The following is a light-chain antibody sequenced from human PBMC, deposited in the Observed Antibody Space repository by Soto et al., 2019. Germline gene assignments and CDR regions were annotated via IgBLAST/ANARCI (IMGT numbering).Light chain of an antibody. J-gene: IGKJ1*01. CDR1: QSLLYSSNNKNY. V-gene: IGKV4-1*01. CDR3: HQYYTTPWT. CDR2: WAS. Sequence: DIVMTQSPDSLAVSLGERATIDCKSSQSLLYSSNNKNYLAWYXXKQGQXHKLXIYWASTRESGVPDRFSGSGSGTDLTITISSLQAEDVAVYYCHQYYTTPWTFGQGTKVDIK.